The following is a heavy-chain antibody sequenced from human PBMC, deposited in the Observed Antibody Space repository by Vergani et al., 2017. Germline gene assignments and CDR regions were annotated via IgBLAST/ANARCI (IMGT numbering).Heavy chain of an antibody. CDR3: ASFSFVEMATAYAFDI. D-gene: IGHD5-24*01. CDR2: INTNTGNP. V-gene: IGHV7-4-1*02. Sequence: QVQLVQSGAEVKKPGSSVKVSCKASGGTFSSYAISWVRQAPGQGLEWMGWINTNTGNPTYAQGFTGRFVFSLDTSVSTAYLQISSLKAEDTAVNYCASFSFVEMATAYAFDIWGQGTMVTVSS. CDR1: GGTFSSYA. J-gene: IGHJ3*02.